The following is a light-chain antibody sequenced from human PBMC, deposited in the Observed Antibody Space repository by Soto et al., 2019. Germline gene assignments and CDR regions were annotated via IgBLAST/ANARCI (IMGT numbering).Light chain of an antibody. CDR3: QQYNSYPWT. Sequence: DIQMTQSPSTLSSSVGDIFTITCRASQSISSWLAWYQQKPGKAPKLLIYDASSLESGVPSRFSGSGSGTEFTLTITSLQPDDFATYYCQQYNSYPWTFGQGTRWIS. J-gene: IGKJ1*01. CDR1: QSISSW. CDR2: DAS. V-gene: IGKV1-5*01.